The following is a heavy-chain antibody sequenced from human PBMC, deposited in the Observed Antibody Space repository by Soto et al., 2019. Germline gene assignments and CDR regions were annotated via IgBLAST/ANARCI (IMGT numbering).Heavy chain of an antibody. J-gene: IGHJ4*02. D-gene: IGHD2-15*01. CDR1: GYIFTNYW. CDR2: IYPTDSTT. Sequence: GESLKISCKGSGYIFTNYWIAWVRQMPGKGLEWMGIIYPTDSTTTYSPSFQGQVTISADKSISTAYLQWSSLKASDTAMYYCARRGYCSGATCYSFDYWAQGTLVTVSS. CDR3: ARRGYCSGATCYSFDY. V-gene: IGHV5-51*01.